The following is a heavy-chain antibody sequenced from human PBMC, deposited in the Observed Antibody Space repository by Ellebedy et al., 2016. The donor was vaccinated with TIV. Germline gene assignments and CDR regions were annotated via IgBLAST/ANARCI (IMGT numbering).Heavy chain of an antibody. J-gene: IGHJ4*02. CDR1: GFTFDDFA. CDR3: AKDVNLGSVNNYYQFDH. Sequence: PGGSLRLSCAASGFTFDDFAMHWVRQAPGKGLEWVAGISWNGGMLDYAEAVKGRFTISRDNARNSLFLQMNTLRVEDSALYYCAKDVNLGSVNNYYQFDHWGPGTLVTVSS. CDR2: ISWNGGML. V-gene: IGHV3-9*01. D-gene: IGHD3-10*01.